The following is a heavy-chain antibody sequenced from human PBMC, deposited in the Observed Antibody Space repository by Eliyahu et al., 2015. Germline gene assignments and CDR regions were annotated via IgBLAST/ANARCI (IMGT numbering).Heavy chain of an antibody. CDR2: IYWDDDE. CDR1: GFSPSTSGVG. Sequence: QITLKESGPTLVKPTXTLTLTCTFSGFSPSTSGVGVGWIRQPPGKALEWLALIYWDDDERYSPSLRSRVTITKDTSKNQVLLTMTNMDPVDTATYYCARRTTTADAFDIWGQGTMVTVSS. CDR3: ARRTTTADAFDI. J-gene: IGHJ3*02. V-gene: IGHV2-5*02. D-gene: IGHD4-17*01.